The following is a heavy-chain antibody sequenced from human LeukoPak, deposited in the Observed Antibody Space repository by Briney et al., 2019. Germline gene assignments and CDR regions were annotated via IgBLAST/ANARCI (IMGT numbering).Heavy chain of an antibody. V-gene: IGHV3-21*01. J-gene: IGHJ4*02. CDR3: ARDPQYCSGGSCYSFDY. CDR2: ISSSSSYI. CDR1: GFTFSSYS. D-gene: IGHD2-15*01. Sequence: GGSLRLSCAASGFTFSSYSMNWVRQAPGKGLEWVSSISSSSSYIYYADSVKGRFTISRDNAKNSLYLQMNSLRAEDTAVYYCARDPQYCSGGSCYSFDYWGQGTLVTVSS.